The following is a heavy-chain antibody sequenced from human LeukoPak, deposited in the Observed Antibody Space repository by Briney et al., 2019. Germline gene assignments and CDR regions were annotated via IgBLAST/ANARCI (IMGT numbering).Heavy chain of an antibody. CDR3: ARGYCSSTSCQGRGFDP. CDR1: GGSFSGYY. CDR2: IYHSGST. J-gene: IGHJ5*02. Sequence: SETLSLTCAVYGGSFSGYYWSWIRQPPGKGLEWIGEIYHSGSTNYNPSLKSRVTISVDTSKNQFSLKLSSVTAADTAVYYCARGYCSSTSCQGRGFDPWGQGTLVTVS. V-gene: IGHV4-34*01. D-gene: IGHD2-2*01.